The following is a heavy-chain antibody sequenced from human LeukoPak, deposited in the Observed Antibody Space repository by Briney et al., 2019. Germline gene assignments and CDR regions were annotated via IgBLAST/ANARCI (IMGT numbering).Heavy chain of an antibody. J-gene: IGHJ4*02. V-gene: IGHV3-23*01. CDR3: AKGHSSSWSIMDY. Sequence: PGGSLRLSCAAFGFTFNNYGMSWVRQAPGKGLEWVSTISGRSGGTFYADSVQGRFTIYRDNSKNTLYLQMNSLRVEDTAVYYCAKGHSSSWSIMDYWGQGTLVTVSS. CDR1: GFTFNNYG. D-gene: IGHD6-13*01. CDR2: ISGRSGGT.